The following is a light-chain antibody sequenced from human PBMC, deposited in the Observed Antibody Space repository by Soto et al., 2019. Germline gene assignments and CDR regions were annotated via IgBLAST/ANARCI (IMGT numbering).Light chain of an antibody. CDR1: SSDVGRYYL. CDR2: EVT. V-gene: IGLV2-23*02. CDR3: CSYAGIITLV. Sequence: QSALTQPASVSGSPGQSITISCSGTSSDVGRYYLVSWYQQHPGKAPKLIIHEVTKRPSGVSNRFSGSKSGNTASLTISGLQAEDEADYYCCSYAGIITLVFGGGTKLTVL. J-gene: IGLJ2*01.